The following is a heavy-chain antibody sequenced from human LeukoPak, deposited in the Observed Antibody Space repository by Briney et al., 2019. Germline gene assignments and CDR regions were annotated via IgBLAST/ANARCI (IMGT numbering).Heavy chain of an antibody. CDR3: ARAQGVYYYDSSGYPFDY. V-gene: IGHV3-7*01. Sequence: GGSLRLSCAASGFTFSIYWMSWVRQAPGKGLEWVANIKENGSEKYYVDSVKVRFTISRDNAKNSLYLQMNSLRVEDTAVYYCARAQGVYYYDSSGYPFDYWGQGTLVTVSS. CDR1: GFTFSIYW. D-gene: IGHD3-22*01. J-gene: IGHJ4*02. CDR2: IKENGSEK.